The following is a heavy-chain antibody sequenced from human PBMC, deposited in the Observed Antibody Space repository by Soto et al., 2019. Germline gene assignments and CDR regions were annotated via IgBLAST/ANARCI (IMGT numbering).Heavy chain of an antibody. D-gene: IGHD2-2*01. Sequence: QVQLQQWGAGLLKPSETLSLTCVVYGGSFSGYYWSWIRQSPGKGLVWIGGINHRGSTNYNPSLESRVTISVDTSKNQFSLKLPSVTAADTAMYYCARDGFCTSTTCRVGNWFDPWGQGTLVTVSS. V-gene: IGHV4-34*01. CDR3: ARDGFCTSTTCRVGNWFDP. CDR2: INHRGST. CDR1: GGSFSGYY. J-gene: IGHJ5*02.